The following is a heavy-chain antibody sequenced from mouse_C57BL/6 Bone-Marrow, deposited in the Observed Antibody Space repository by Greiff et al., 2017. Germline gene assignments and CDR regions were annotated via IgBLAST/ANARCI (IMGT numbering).Heavy chain of an antibody. CDR3: TIPLITTVVATDAMDY. D-gene: IGHD1-1*01. V-gene: IGHV14-4*01. CDR1: GFNIKDDY. CDR2: IDPENGDT. J-gene: IGHJ4*01. Sequence: EVQLQQSGAELVRPGASVKLSCTASGFNIKDDYMHWVKQRPEQGLEWIGWIDPENGDTEYASKFQGKVTITADTSSNTAYLQLSSLTSEDTAVYYCTIPLITTVVATDAMDYWGQGTSVTVSS.